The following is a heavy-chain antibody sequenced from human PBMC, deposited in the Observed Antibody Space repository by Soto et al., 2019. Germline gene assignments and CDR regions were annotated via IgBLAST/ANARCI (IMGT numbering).Heavy chain of an antibody. CDR2: INHSGST. Sequence: QVQLQQWGAGLLKPSETLSLTCAVYGGSFSGYYWSWIRQPPGKGLEWIGEINHSGSTNSNPSLKSRVTISVDTSKNQFSLKLSSVTAADTAVYYCARLYGDFYGDAFDIWGQGTMVTVSS. CDR3: ARLYGDFYGDAFDI. V-gene: IGHV4-34*01. D-gene: IGHD4-17*01. J-gene: IGHJ3*02. CDR1: GGSFSGYY.